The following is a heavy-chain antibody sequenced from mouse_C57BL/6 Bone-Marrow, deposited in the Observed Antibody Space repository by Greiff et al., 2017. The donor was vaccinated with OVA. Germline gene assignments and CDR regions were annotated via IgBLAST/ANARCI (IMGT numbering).Heavy chain of an antibody. CDR3: APYGSNYAMDY. J-gene: IGHJ4*01. V-gene: IGHV1-4*01. CDR2: INPSSGYT. D-gene: IGHD1-1*01. Sequence: QVQLQQSGAELVRPGASVKMSCKASGYTFTSYTMHWVKQRPGQGLEWIGYINPSSGYTKYNQKFKDKATLTADKSSSTAYMQLSSLTSEDAAVYYCAPYGSNYAMDYWGQGTSVTVSS. CDR1: GYTFTSYT.